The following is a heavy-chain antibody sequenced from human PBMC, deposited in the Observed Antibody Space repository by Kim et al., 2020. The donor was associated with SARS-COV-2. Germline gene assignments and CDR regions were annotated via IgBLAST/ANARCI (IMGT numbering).Heavy chain of an antibody. V-gene: IGHV1-2*02. CDR2: INPNSGGT. J-gene: IGHJ4*01. CDR1: GYIFTDYY. Sequence: ASVKVSCKASGYIFTDYYIHWVRQAPGQGLEWMGWINPNSGGTNYAQKFQGRVTMTRDTSISAAYMELSRLKSDDTAVYYCARDHGLLEVPTVHPSDYLG. CDR3: ARDHGLLEVPTVHPSDY. D-gene: IGHD1-1*01.